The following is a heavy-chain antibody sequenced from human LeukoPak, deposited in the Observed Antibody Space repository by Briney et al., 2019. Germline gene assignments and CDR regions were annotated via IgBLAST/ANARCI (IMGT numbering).Heavy chain of an antibody. CDR3: ARGGRYYDSSGYCDY. Sequence: GASVKVSCKASGGTFSSYAISWVRQAPGQGLEWMGGIIPIFGTANYAQKFQGRVTITADKSTSTAYMELSSLRSEDTAVYYCARGGRYYDSSGYCDYWGQGTLVTVSS. D-gene: IGHD3-22*01. J-gene: IGHJ4*02. V-gene: IGHV1-69*06. CDR2: IIPIFGTA. CDR1: GGTFSSYA.